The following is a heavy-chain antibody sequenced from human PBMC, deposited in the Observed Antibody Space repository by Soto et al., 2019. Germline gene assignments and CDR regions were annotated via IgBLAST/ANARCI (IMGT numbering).Heavy chain of an antibody. D-gene: IGHD1-1*01. CDR3: AREGMATTLGAACDI. Sequence: QLQLQESGSGLVKPSQTLSLTCAVSGASISSGGYSWSWIRQPPGKGLEWIGYIYHSGSTYYNPSLKSRVTISVDRSKNQFSLKLSSVTAADTAVYYCAREGMATTLGAACDIWGQGTMVTVSS. J-gene: IGHJ3*02. V-gene: IGHV4-30-2*01. CDR1: GASISSGGYS. CDR2: IYHSGST.